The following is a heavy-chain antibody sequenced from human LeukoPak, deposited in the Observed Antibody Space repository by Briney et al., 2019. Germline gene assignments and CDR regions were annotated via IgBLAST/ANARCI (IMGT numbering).Heavy chain of an antibody. CDR1: GFTFSSSE. V-gene: IGHV3-48*03. CDR2: ISTSGSST. J-gene: IGHJ4*02. CDR3: ASGWSGSY. D-gene: IGHD3/OR15-3a*01. Sequence: PGGSLRLSCAASGFTFSSSEMNWVRQAPGKGLEGVSYISTSGSSTYYADSVKGRFTTSRDNAKNSLYLQMNTLRAEDTGIYYCASGWSGSYWGQGTLVTVSS.